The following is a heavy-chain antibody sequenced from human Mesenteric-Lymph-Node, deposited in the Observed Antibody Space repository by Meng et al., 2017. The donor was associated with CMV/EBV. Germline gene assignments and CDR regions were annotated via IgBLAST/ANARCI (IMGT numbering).Heavy chain of an antibody. V-gene: IGHV5-51*01. D-gene: IGHD3-22*01. J-gene: IGHJ3*02. CDR2: IHPGDSDT. CDR3: ARRSSGYYSDAFDI. CDR1: GYTFTDYW. Sequence: GESLKISCQGSGYTFTDYWIGWVRQMPGKGLEWMGIIHPGDSDTRYSPSFQGQVTISADKSITTAYLQWSSLKASDTAIYYCARRSSGYYSDAFDIWGQGTMVTVSS.